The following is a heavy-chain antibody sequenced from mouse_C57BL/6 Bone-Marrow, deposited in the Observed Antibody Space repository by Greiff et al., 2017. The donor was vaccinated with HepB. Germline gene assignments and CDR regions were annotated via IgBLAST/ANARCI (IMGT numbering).Heavy chain of an antibody. D-gene: IGHD1-1*01. Sequence: VQLKESGPELVKPGASVKMSCKASGYTFTDYNMHWVKQSHGKSLEWIGYINPNNGGTSYNQKFKGKATLTVNKSSSTAYMELRSLTSEDSAVYYCARPVYYYGSSHWYFDVWGTGTTVTVSS. J-gene: IGHJ1*03. CDR3: ARPVYYYGSSHWYFDV. V-gene: IGHV1-22*01. CDR2: INPNNGGT. CDR1: GYTFTDYN.